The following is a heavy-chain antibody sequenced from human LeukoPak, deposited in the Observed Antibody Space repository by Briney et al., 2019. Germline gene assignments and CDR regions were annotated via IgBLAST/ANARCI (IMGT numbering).Heavy chain of an antibody. J-gene: IGHJ4*02. D-gene: IGHD1-26*01. Sequence: GGSLRLSCAASGFTFSSYAMSWVRQAPGKGLEWVSVISGSGGSTYYADSVKGWFTISRDNPKNTLYLQMNRLRAEDTAVYYCAKGRYSGSPYYFDYWGQGTLVTVSS. CDR2: ISGSGGST. CDR1: GFTFSSYA. V-gene: IGHV3-23*01. CDR3: AKGRYSGSPYYFDY.